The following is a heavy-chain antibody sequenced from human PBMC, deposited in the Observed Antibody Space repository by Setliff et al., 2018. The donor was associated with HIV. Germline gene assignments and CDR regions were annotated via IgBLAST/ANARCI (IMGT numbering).Heavy chain of an antibody. CDR1: GGSFSGYY. V-gene: IGHV4-34*01. CDR3: AREIYGGNSRPFDY. J-gene: IGHJ4*02. D-gene: IGHD4-17*01. Sequence: PSETLSLTCAVYGGSFSGYYWSWIRQPPGKGLEWIGEIDHSGSTNYNPSLKSRVTISVDTSKNQLSLKLSSVTAADTAVYYCAREIYGGNSRPFDYWGQGTLVTVSS. CDR2: IDHSGST.